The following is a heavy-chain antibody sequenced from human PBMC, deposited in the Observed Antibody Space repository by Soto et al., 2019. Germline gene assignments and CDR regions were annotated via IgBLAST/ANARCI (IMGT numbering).Heavy chain of an antibody. J-gene: IGHJ4*02. V-gene: IGHV4-39*01. CDR2: VHYSGST. D-gene: IGHD3-10*01. Sequence: PSETLSLTCSVSGGSISNSSYYWGWIRQPPGKGQEWIGSVHYSGSTYYNPSLKSRFTIAVDTSKNQFSLLLSSVTSADTAVYYCVPRSGSHKGYFDYWGQGSLVTVSS. CDR1: GGSISNSSYY. CDR3: VPRSGSHKGYFDY.